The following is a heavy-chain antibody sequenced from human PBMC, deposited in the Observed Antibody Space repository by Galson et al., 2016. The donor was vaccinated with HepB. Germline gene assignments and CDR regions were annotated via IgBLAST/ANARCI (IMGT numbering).Heavy chain of an antibody. D-gene: IGHD6-19*01. CDR2: ISYDGNNK. CDR1: GFTFSNFA. V-gene: IGHV3-30*03. CDR3: ARKSMAGPRSYFDY. J-gene: IGHJ4*02. Sequence: SLRLSCAASGFTFSNFAMHWVRQAPGKGLEWVAVISYDGNNKYYADSVKGRFTISRDSSQNTLYLQMNSLRTEDTAVYFCARKSMAGPRSYFDYWGQGTLVTVSS.